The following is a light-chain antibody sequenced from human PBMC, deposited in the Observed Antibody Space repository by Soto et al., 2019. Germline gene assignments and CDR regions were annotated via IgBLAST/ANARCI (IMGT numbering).Light chain of an antibody. CDR2: GAS. CDR3: QPYDNWPPFT. V-gene: IGKV3D-15*01. CDR1: QSVSSSY. Sequence: EIVLTQSPGTLSLSPGERATLSCRASQSVSSSYLAWYQQKPGQAPRLLIYGASTRATGIPARFSGSGSGTEFTLTISSLQSEDFAVYYCQPYDNWPPFTFGQGTRLEIK. J-gene: IGKJ5*01.